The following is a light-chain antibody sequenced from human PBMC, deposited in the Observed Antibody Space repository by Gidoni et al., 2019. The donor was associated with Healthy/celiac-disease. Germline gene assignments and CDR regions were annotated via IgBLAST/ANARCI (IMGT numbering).Light chain of an antibody. CDR2: GAS. CDR3: QQYNNWPGT. J-gene: IGKJ4*01. Sequence: EIVMTQSPATLSVSPGERAPLSCRASQSVSSKLAWYQQTPGQAPRLLIYGASTRATGIPARFSGSGSGTEFTLTICSLQSEDFAVYYCQQYNNWPGTFGGGTKVEIK. CDR1: QSVSSK. V-gene: IGKV3-15*01.